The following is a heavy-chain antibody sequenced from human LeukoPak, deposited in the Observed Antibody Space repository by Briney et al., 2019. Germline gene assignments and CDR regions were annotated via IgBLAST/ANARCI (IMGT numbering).Heavy chain of an antibody. CDR1: GGSISSYY. CDR2: IYYSGST. CDR3: ARLTKNDSGSFRFGKKKRGYMDV. Sequence: SETLSLTCTVSGGSISSYYWSWIRQPPGKGLEWIGYIYYSGSTNYNPSLKSRVTISVDTSKNQFSLKLSSVTAADTAVYYCARLTKNDSGSFRFGKKKRGYMDVWGKGTTVTISS. V-gene: IGHV4-59*12. J-gene: IGHJ6*03. D-gene: IGHD3-10*01.